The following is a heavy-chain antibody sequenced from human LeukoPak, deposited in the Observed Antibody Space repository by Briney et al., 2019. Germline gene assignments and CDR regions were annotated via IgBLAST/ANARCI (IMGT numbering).Heavy chain of an antibody. CDR3: ARDRGVVPAALYYYYGMDV. CDR1: SGSISSYY. Sequence: SETLSLTCTVSSGSISSYYWSWIRQPAGKGLKWIGRIYTSGSTNYNPSLKSRVTMSVDTSKNQFSLKLSSVTAADTAVYYCARDRGVVPAALYYYYGMDVWGQGTTVTVSS. D-gene: IGHD2-2*01. CDR2: IYTSGST. V-gene: IGHV4-4*07. J-gene: IGHJ6*02.